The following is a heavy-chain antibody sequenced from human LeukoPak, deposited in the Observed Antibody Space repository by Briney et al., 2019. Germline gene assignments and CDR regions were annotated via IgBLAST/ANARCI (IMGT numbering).Heavy chain of an antibody. J-gene: IGHJ4*02. V-gene: IGHV4-59*11. Sequence: PSETLSLTCTVSGASISNHYWSWIRQPPGKGLEWMGYVHYNGDTNYNPSLTSRVATSVDTSRNQFSLRLYSVSAADTAVYYCARGSTRADDYWGQGILVTVSS. CDR1: GASISNHY. D-gene: IGHD2/OR15-2a*01. CDR3: ARGSTRADDY. CDR2: VHYNGDT.